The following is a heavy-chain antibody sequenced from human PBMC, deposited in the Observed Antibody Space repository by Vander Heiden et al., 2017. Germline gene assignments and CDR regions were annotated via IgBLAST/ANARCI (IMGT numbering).Heavy chain of an antibody. V-gene: IGHV1-69*01. CDR3: ARGWRTTVTNGEFNYYYYGMDV. CDR2: IIPIFGTA. J-gene: IGHJ6*02. Sequence: QVQLVQSGAEVKKPGSSVKVSCKASGGTFSSYAISWVRQAPGQGLEWMGGIIPIFGTANYAQKFQGRVTITADESTSTAYMELSSLRSEDTAVYYCARGWRTTVTNGEFNYYYYGMDVWGQGTTVTVSS. D-gene: IGHD4-17*01. CDR1: GGTFSSYA.